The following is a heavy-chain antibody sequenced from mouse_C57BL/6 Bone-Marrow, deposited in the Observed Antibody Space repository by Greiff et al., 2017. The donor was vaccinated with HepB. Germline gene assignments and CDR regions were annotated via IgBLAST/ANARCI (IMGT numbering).Heavy chain of an antibody. CDR1: GYTFTSYG. D-gene: IGHD4-1*01. V-gene: IGHV1-81*01. CDR2: IYPRSGNT. Sequence: VQGVESGAELARPGASVKLSCKASGYTFTSYGISWVKQRTGQGLEWIGEIYPRSGNTYYNEKFKGKATLTADKSSSTAYMELRSLTSEDSAVYFCAWTGTGFDYWGQGTTLTVSS. CDR3: AWTGTGFDY. J-gene: IGHJ2*01.